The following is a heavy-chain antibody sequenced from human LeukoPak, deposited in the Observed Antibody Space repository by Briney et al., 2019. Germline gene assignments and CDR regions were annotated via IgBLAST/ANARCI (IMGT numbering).Heavy chain of an antibody. Sequence: PGGSLRLSCAASGFTFSSYAMSWVRQAPGKGLEWVSGISNGGDTTYYADSVKGRFTISRDNSKNTLYLEMNSLRAEDTAVYYCAKSGLTTVTLYYFDYWGQGTLVTVSS. CDR2: ISNGGDTT. CDR1: GFTFSSYA. J-gene: IGHJ4*02. CDR3: AKSGLTTVTLYYFDY. D-gene: IGHD4-17*01. V-gene: IGHV3-23*01.